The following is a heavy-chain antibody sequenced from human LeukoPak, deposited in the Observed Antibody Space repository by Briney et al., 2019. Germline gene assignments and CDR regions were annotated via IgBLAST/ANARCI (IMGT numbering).Heavy chain of an antibody. D-gene: IGHD5-18*01. Sequence: GGSLRLSCAASGFTFSSYGMHWVRQAPGKGLEWVAVIWYDGSNKYYADSVKGRFTISRDNSKNTLYLQMNSLRAEDTAVYYCARNSYGKGYYFDYWGQGTLVTVSS. V-gene: IGHV3-33*01. J-gene: IGHJ4*02. CDR1: GFTFSSYG. CDR2: IWYDGSNK. CDR3: ARNSYGKGYYFDY.